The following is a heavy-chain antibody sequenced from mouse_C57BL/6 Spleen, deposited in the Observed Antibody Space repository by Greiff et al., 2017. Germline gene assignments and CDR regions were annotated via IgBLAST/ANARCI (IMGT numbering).Heavy chain of an antibody. D-gene: IGHD2-4*01. J-gene: IGHJ4*01. V-gene: IGHV1-55*01. CDR1: GYTFTSYW. CDR3: ARSDYFYAMDY. Sequence: QVQLQQPGAELVKPGASVKMSCKASGYTFTSYWITWVKQRPGQGLEWIGDIYPGSGSTNYNEKFKNKATLTVATSSSTAYMQLSSLTSEDSAVYYCARSDYFYAMDYWGQGTSVTVSS. CDR2: IYPGSGST.